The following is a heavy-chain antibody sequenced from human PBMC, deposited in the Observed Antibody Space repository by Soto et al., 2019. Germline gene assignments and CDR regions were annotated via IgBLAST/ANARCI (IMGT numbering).Heavy chain of an antibody. Sequence: SETLSLTCAVSGASMSSITWWSWVRQSPGKGLEWIGEIYHSGTTNYNPSLKSRVTISVDKSKKEFSLKLSSVTAADTAVYYCAIPGPGDFHYWGQGTLVTVSS. J-gene: IGHJ4*02. CDR2: IYHSGTT. CDR3: AIPGPGDFHY. CDR1: GASMSSITW. V-gene: IGHV4-4*02.